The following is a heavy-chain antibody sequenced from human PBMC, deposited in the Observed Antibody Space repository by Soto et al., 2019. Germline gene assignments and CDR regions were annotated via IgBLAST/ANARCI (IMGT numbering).Heavy chain of an antibody. Sequence: EVQVVESGGGLVQPGGSLRLSCAASGLTFSSYWMSWFRQAPGKGLEWVANIKEDGSEKSYVDSVKGRFTISRDNAKNSLFLQMTSLRVEDTDVYYCGTHSRSRYLYWGQGTLVTVSS. CDR1: GLTFSSYW. CDR2: IKEDGSEK. J-gene: IGHJ1*01. V-gene: IGHV3-7*01. D-gene: IGHD3-22*01. CDR3: GTHSRSRYLY.